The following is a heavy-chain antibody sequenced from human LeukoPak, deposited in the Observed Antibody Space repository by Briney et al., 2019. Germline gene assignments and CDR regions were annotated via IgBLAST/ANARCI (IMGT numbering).Heavy chain of an antibody. Sequence: PGGSLRLSCAASGFTFSSYSMNWVRQAPGKGLEWVSSISSSSSYIYYADSVKGRFTISRDNAKNSLYLQMNSLRAEDTAVYYCARDLSDDTAVAGTDYWGQGTLVTVSS. CDR3: ARDLSDDTAVAGTDY. D-gene: IGHD6-19*01. CDR1: GFTFSSYS. CDR2: ISSSSSYI. V-gene: IGHV3-21*01. J-gene: IGHJ4*02.